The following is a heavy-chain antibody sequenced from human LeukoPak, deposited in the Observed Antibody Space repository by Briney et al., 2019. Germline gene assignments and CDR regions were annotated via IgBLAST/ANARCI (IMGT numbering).Heavy chain of an antibody. CDR1: GGSISSHY. CDR3: ARDRPEENYFDY. Sequence: SETLSLTCTVSGGSISSHYWSWIRQPPGKGLEWIGYIYYSGSTNYNPSLKSRVTISVDTSKNQFSLKLSSVTAADTAVYYCARDRPEENYFDYWAREPWSPSPQ. J-gene: IGHJ4*02. CDR2: IYYSGST. V-gene: IGHV4-59*11. D-gene: IGHD1-14*01.